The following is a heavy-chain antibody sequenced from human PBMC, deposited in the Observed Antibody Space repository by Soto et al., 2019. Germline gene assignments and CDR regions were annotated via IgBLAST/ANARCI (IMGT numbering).Heavy chain of an antibody. CDR2: INAGNGDT. D-gene: IGHD2-2*01. CDR3: AKENCSTTSCYPRPLAH. Sequence: GASVKVSCKASGYSFTTYAMDWVRHAPGQRLEWMGWINAGNGDTKYSQKFQGRVTITRDTSASTAYMELSSLRSEDTAVYYCAKENCSTTSCYPRPLAHWGQGTLVTVSS. J-gene: IGHJ4*02. V-gene: IGHV1-3*01. CDR1: GYSFTTYA.